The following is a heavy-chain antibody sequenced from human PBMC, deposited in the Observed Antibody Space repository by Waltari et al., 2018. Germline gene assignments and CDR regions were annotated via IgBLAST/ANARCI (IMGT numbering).Heavy chain of an antibody. CDR1: GYTFTGYY. Sequence: QVQLVQSGAEVKKPGASVKVSCKASGYTFTGYYMHWVRQAPGQGLEWMGWINPNSGGTNYAQKVQGRVTMTRDTSISTAYMELSRLRSDDTAVYYCAEGLLYTNWFDPWGQGTLVTVSS. CDR2: INPNSGGT. CDR3: AEGLLYTNWFDP. J-gene: IGHJ5*02. D-gene: IGHD2-2*02. V-gene: IGHV1-2*02.